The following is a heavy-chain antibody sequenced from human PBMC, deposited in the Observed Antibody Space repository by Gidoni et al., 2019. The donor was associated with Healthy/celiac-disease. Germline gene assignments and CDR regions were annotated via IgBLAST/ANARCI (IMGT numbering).Heavy chain of an antibody. Sequence: QVQLQQWGAGLLKPSETLSLTCAVYGGSFSCYYWSWIRQPPGKGLEWIGEINHSGSTNYNPSLKSRVTISVDTSKNQFSLKLSSVTAADTAVYYCARESQLGYCSSTSCYTSFDYWGQGTLVTVSS. CDR3: ARESQLGYCSSTSCYTSFDY. V-gene: IGHV4-34*01. CDR1: GGSFSCYY. CDR2: INHSGST. J-gene: IGHJ4*02. D-gene: IGHD2-2*02.